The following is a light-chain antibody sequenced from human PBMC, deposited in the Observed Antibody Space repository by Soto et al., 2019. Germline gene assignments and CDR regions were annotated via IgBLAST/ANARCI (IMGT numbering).Light chain of an antibody. CDR1: SSDVGTYDL. Sequence: SALTRPASVYRSPGQSITISRNGTSSDVGTYDLVSWYQQHPGKAPKLMIFEGSKRPSGVSNRFSGSTSGNTASLTTSGLQVEDEAHYYCCSYAGSGTYVFGTGTKVTVL. CDR2: EGS. CDR3: CSYAGSGTYV. J-gene: IGLJ1*01. V-gene: IGLV2-23*01.